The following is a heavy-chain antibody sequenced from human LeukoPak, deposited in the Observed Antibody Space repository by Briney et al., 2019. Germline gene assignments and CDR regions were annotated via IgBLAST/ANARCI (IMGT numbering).Heavy chain of an antibody. V-gene: IGHV3-74*01. J-gene: IGHJ4*02. CDR2: INYDGTST. D-gene: IGHD6-6*01. CDR1: GFTFSSNY. Sequence: GGSLRLSCAASGFTFSSNYMHWVRQAPGKGLVWVSRINYDGTSTNYADSVKGRFTISRDNARDTLYLQMNSLRAEDTAVYYCARHTTDRPNLIDHWGQGTLVTVSS. CDR3: ARHTTDRPNLIDH.